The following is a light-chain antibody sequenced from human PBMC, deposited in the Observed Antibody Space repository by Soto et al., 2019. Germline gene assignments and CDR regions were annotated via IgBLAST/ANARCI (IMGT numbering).Light chain of an antibody. Sequence: EIVLTQSPGTLSLSPGERATLSCRASQSVDSSYLAWYQQKPGQAPRLLIYGASSRATGIPDRFSGSGSGTDFTLTISRLEPEDFAVYYCQYYGSSPWTFGQGTKVEIK. CDR1: QSVDSSY. CDR3: QYYGSSPWT. V-gene: IGKV3-20*01. CDR2: GAS. J-gene: IGKJ1*01.